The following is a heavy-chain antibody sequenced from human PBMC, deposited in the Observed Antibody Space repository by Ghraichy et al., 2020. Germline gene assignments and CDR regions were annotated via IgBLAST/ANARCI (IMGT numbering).Heavy chain of an antibody. CDR2: ISAYNGNT. CDR3: ARNYGDYVSYYYGMDV. Sequence: ASVKVSCKASGYTFTSYGISWVRQAPGQGLEWMGWISAYNGNTNYAQKLQGRVTMTTDTSTSTAYMELRSLRSDDTAVYYCARNYGDYVSYYYGMDVWGQGTTVTVSS. CDR1: GYTFTSYG. V-gene: IGHV1-18*01. J-gene: IGHJ6*02. D-gene: IGHD4-17*01.